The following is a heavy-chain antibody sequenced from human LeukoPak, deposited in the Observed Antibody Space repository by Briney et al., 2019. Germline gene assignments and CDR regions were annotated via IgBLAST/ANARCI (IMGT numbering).Heavy chain of an antibody. Sequence: GGSLRLSCAASGFTFSSYTMNWVRQAPWKGLEWVSSISSSSSYIFDADSVKGRFTISRDNAKNSLYLQMNSLRAEDTAVYYCARGRNDYGSGSYYQIYPFDYWGQGTLVTVSS. J-gene: IGHJ4*02. CDR3: ARGRNDYGSGSYYQIYPFDY. CDR2: ISSSSSYI. CDR1: GFTFSSYT. D-gene: IGHD3-10*01. V-gene: IGHV3-21*01.